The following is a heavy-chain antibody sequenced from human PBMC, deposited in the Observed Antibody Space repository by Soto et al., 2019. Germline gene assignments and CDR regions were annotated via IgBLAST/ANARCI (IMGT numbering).Heavy chain of an antibody. Sequence: ASVKVSCKASGFTFTSSAVQWVRQARGQRLEWIGWIVVGSGNTNYAQKFQERVTITRDMSTSTAYMELSSLRSEDTAVYYCAAGDPYYDILTGYGLYYGMDVWGQGTTVTVSS. CDR1: GFTFTSSA. J-gene: IGHJ6*02. CDR3: AAGDPYYDILTGYGLYYGMDV. CDR2: IVVGSGNT. D-gene: IGHD3-9*01. V-gene: IGHV1-58*01.